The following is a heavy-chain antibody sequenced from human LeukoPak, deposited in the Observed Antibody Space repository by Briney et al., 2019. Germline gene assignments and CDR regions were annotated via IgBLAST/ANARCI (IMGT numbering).Heavy chain of an antibody. J-gene: IGHJ4*02. Sequence: PGGSLRLSCAASGFTFDDYAMHWVRQAPGKGLEWVSGISWNSGSIGYADSVKGRFTISRDNAKNSLYLQMNSLRAEDTALYYCAKGSMIVVVTDLDYWGQGTLVTVSS. CDR2: ISWNSGSI. D-gene: IGHD3-22*01. CDR3: AKGSMIVVVTDLDY. CDR1: GFTFDDYA. V-gene: IGHV3-9*01.